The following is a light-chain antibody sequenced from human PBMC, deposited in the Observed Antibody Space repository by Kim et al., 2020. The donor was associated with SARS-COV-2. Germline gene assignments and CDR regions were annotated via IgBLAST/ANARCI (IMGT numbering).Light chain of an antibody. CDR3: QQRSNWLT. CDR2: DAS. V-gene: IGKV3-11*01. J-gene: IGKJ4*01. Sequence: SLSPGEGPTLSCRASQSVSSYLAWYQQKPGQAPRLLIYDASNRATGIPARFSGSGSGTDFTLTISSLEPEDFAVYYCQQRSNWLTFGGGTKVDIK. CDR1: QSVSSY.